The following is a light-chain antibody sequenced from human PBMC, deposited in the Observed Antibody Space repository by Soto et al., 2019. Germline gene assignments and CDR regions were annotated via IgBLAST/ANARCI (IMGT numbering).Light chain of an antibody. J-gene: IGLJ1*01. CDR2: DVT. CDR1: SSDVGGYNF. CDR3: CSYVGSYTSYV. Sequence: QSALTQPRSVFGSPGQSVTISCTGTSSDVGGYNFVSWYQQHPGKAPKSMIYDVTKRPSGVPDRFSGSKSGNTASLTISGLQAEDEADYYCCSYVGSYTSYVFGTGTKVTVL. V-gene: IGLV2-11*01.